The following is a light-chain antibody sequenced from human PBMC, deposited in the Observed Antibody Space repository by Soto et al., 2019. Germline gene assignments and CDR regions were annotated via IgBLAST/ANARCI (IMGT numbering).Light chain of an antibody. CDR1: RSISRY. CDR3: QQRSSWPLT. Sequence: EIVLTQSPATLSLSPGERATLSCRASRSISRYLAWYQQRPGQAPRLLIYDASNRATGIQARFSGSGSGTDFTLTISSLEPEDFAVYYCQQRSSWPLTFGGGTKVEIK. V-gene: IGKV3-11*01. CDR2: DAS. J-gene: IGKJ4*01.